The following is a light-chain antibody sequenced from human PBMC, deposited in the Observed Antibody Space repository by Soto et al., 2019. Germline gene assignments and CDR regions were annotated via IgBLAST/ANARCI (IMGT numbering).Light chain of an antibody. V-gene: IGLV1-40*01. CDR3: QSYDKRLTAYG. J-gene: IGLJ1*01. Sequence: QSSLTQPPSVSGAPGQRVTISCSGTSSSIGAGYEVHWYHQLPGTAPKLVVSGNGNRPSGVPDRLSASKSGTSASLAITGLQAEDEGHYYCQSYDKRLTAYGFGTGTKVTVL. CDR1: SSSIGAGYE. CDR2: GNG.